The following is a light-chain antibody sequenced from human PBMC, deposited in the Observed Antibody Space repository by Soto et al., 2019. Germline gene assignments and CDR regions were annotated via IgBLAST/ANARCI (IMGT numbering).Light chain of an antibody. CDR1: QSVSSN. CDR2: GAS. Sequence: EIVMTQSPATLSVSPGERATLSCRASQSVSSNLAWYQQKPGQAPRLLIYGASSRATGIPVRFSGSGSGTEVTPTISSLQSEDFAVYYCQQHYTWPLTSDQETRLEIK. CDR3: QQHYTWPLT. V-gene: IGKV3-15*01. J-gene: IGKJ5*01.